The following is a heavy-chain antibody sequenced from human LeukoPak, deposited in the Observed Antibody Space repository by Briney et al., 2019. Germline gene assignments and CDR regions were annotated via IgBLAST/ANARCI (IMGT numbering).Heavy chain of an antibody. CDR3: ARRGAAAGTSDY. D-gene: IGHD6-13*01. J-gene: IGHJ4*02. CDR1: GFTFSTYA. CDR2: ISTNGGST. Sequence: GGSLRLSCAASGFTFSTYAMHWVRQAPGKGLEYVSAISTNGGSTYYANSVKGRFTISRDNSKNTLYLQMGSLRTDDMAVYYCARRGAAAGTSDYWGQGTLATVSS. V-gene: IGHV3-64*01.